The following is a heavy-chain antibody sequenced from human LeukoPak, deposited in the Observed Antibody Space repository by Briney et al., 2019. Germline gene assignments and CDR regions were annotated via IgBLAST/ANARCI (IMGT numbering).Heavy chain of an antibody. CDR1: GFTFSSYA. CDR2: IYSGGST. V-gene: IGHV3-53*01. J-gene: IGHJ4*02. Sequence: GGPLRLSCAASGFTFSSYAMSWVRQAPGKGLEWVSVIYSGGSTYYADSVKGRFTISRDNSKNTLYLQMNSLRAEDTAVYYCARETYYYDSSGYYYPNYFDYWGQGTLVTVSS. CDR3: ARETYYYDSSGYYYPNYFDY. D-gene: IGHD3-22*01.